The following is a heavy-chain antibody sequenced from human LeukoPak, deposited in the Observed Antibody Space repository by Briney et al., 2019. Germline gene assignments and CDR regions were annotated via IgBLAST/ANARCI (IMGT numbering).Heavy chain of an antibody. V-gene: IGHV4-59*01. CDR2: IYYSGST. D-gene: IGHD2-21*02. Sequence: SETLSLTCTVSGGSISSYHWSWIRQPPGKGLEGIGYIYYSGSTNYNPSLKSRVTISVDTSKSQFSLKLSSVTAADTAVYYCAREAYCGGDCYSGFDYWGQGTLVTVSS. CDR3: AREAYCGGDCYSGFDY. CDR1: GGSISSYH. J-gene: IGHJ4*02.